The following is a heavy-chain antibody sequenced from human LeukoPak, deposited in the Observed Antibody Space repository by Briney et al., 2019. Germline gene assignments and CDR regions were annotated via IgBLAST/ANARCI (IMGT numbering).Heavy chain of an antibody. V-gene: IGHV1-2*02. Sequence: ASVKVSCKAYGYTFTAYYMHWVRQAPGQGLEWMGWINPNSGGTNYAQKFQGRVTMTRDTSISTAYMELSRLRSDDTAVYYCARDGDYYDSSAYYPGAFDIWGQGTMVTVSS. D-gene: IGHD3-22*01. CDR2: INPNSGGT. CDR3: ARDGDYYDSSAYYPGAFDI. J-gene: IGHJ3*02. CDR1: GYTFTAYY.